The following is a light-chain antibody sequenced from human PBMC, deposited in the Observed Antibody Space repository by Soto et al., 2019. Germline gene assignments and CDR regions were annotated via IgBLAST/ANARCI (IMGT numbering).Light chain of an antibody. CDR2: DNY. Sequence: QLVLTQPPSVSAAPGQKVTISCSGSTSNIGSNSVSWYQQFPGQTPRLLIYDNYERPSGIPDRFSASKTGTSATLGITGLQAGDEADYFCGTRDSTSTFVVFGGGTKLTVL. V-gene: IGLV1-51*01. J-gene: IGLJ2*01. CDR1: TSNIGSNS. CDR3: GTRDSTSTFVV.